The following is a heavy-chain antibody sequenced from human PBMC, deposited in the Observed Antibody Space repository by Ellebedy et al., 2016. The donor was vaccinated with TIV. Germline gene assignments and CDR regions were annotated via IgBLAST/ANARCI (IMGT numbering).Heavy chain of an antibody. CDR1: GFTFSGFW. V-gene: IGHV3-7*01. Sequence: PGGSLRLSCVASGFTFSGFWMSWVRQAPGKGLEWVANIHQDGSEKYYVDSVKGRFTISRDNSKNTLYLQMNSLRAEDTAVYYCGRDDPFETGALDYWGQGTLVTVSS. CDR2: IHQDGSEK. CDR3: GRDDPFETGALDY. D-gene: IGHD3-10*01. J-gene: IGHJ4*02.